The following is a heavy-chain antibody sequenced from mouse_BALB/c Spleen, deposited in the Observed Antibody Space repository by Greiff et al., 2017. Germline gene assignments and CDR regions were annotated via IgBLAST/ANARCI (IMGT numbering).Heavy chain of an antibody. J-gene: IGHJ4*01. V-gene: IGHV1-54*01. D-gene: IGHD3-2*02. CDR3: ARSEASYYAMDY. CDR2: INPGSGGT. Sequence: QVQLQQSGAELVRPGTSVKVSCKASGYAFTNYLIEWVKQRPGQGLEWIGVINPGSGGTNYNEKFKGKATLTADKSSSTAYMQLSSLTSDDSAVYFCARSEASYYAMDYWGQGTSVTVSS. CDR1: GYAFTNYL.